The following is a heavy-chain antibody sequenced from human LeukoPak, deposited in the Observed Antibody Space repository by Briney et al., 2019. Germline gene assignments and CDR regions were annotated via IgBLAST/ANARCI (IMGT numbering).Heavy chain of an antibody. CDR2: ISGSGGST. J-gene: IGHJ6*03. CDR1: GFTFSSYA. CDR3: VKVYYGSRLHYYYMDV. Sequence: GGSLRLSCAASGFTFSSYAMSWVRQAPGKGLEWVSTISGSGGSTYYADSVKGRFTISRDTSKNTLYLQMNSLRAEDTAVYYCVKVYYGSRLHYYYMDVWGKGTTVTVSS. D-gene: IGHD3-22*01. V-gene: IGHV3-23*01.